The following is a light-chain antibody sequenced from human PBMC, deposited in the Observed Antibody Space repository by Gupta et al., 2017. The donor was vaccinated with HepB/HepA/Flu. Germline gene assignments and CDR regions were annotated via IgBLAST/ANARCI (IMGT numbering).Light chain of an antibody. CDR3: QQYKSYTIT. CDR1: QSVDNL. CDR2: TAS. J-gene: IGKJ5*01. V-gene: IGKV1-5*03. Sequence: DIQRTQSPSTLSASLGDRVTITCRASQSVDNLLAWYQQKPGKAPNLLIYTASTLESGVPSRFSGRGSGTEFTLTISSLRPDDFATYYCQQYKSYTITFGQGTRLEI.